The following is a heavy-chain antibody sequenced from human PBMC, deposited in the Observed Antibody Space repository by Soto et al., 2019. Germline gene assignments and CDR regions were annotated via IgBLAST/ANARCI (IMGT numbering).Heavy chain of an antibody. CDR1: GYTFTGYY. CDR2: INPNSGNT. J-gene: IGHJ6*03. V-gene: IGHV1-2*02. D-gene: IGHD3-3*01. CDR3: ARADFWSGYYHYYYYSYMDV. Sequence: ASVKVSCKASGYTFTGYYMHWVRQAPGQGLEWMGWINPNSGNTGYAQKFQGRVTMTRNTSISTAYMELSSLRSDDTAVYYCARADFWSGYYHYYYYSYMDVWGKGTTVTVSS.